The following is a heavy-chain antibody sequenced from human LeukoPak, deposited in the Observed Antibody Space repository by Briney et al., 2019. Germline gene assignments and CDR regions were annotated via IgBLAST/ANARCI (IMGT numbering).Heavy chain of an antibody. Sequence: GASVKVSCKASGYTFTSYGISWVRQAPGQGLEWMGWISAYNGSTNYAQKLQGRVTMTTDTSTGTAYMELRSLRSDDTAVYYCARDQRSPQLWFGELSPPGDYWGQGTLVTVSS. V-gene: IGHV1-18*01. D-gene: IGHD3-10*01. CDR2: ISAYNGST. CDR1: GYTFTSYG. CDR3: ARDQRSPQLWFGELSPPGDY. J-gene: IGHJ4*02.